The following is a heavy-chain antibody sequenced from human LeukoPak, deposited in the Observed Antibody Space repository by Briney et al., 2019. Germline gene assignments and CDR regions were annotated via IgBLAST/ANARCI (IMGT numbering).Heavy chain of an antibody. J-gene: IGHJ4*02. CDR3: ARDSDYGDGV. V-gene: IGHV3-74*01. CDR2: IKSDGSST. CDR1: GFTFKDYW. D-gene: IGHD4-17*01. Sequence: PGGSLRLSCAASGFTFKDYWMHWVRQAPGKGLVWVSRIKSDGSSTSYADSVKGRFTISRDNSKNTLYLQMNSLRAEDTAVYYCARDSDYGDGVWGQGTLVTVSS.